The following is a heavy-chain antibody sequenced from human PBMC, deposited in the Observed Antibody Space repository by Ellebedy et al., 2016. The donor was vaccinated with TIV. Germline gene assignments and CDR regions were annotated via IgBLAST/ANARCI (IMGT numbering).Heavy chain of an antibody. CDR2: VYSSERP. J-gene: IGHJ6*02. D-gene: IGHD1-7*01. CDR1: GDSIASYY. CDR3: AARGPGITPATYSSSPLDV. V-gene: IGHV4-4*07. Sequence: SETLSLTCSVSGDSIASYYWSWIRQPAGKALEWIGRVYSSERPTYNPSLKSRVTMSVDTSNTEFSMRLTSVTAADTGVYYCAARGPGITPATYSSSPLDVWGPGTTVTVSS.